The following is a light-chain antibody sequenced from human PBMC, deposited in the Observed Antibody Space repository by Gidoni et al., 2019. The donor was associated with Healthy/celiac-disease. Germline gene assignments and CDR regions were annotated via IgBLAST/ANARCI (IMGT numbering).Light chain of an antibody. CDR2: DAS. Sequence: DIVLTQSPATLSLSPGERATLSCRASQSVSSYLAWYQQKPGQAPRLLIYDASNRATGIPARFSGSGSGTDFTLTISSLEPEDFAVYYCQQRSNWPSWTFXXXTKVEIK. CDR1: QSVSSY. V-gene: IGKV3-11*01. CDR3: QQRSNWPSWT. J-gene: IGKJ1*01.